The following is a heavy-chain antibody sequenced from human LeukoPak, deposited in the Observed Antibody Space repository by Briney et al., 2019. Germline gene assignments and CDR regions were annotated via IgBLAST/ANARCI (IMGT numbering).Heavy chain of an antibody. Sequence: GGSLSLSCAASGFTLSSYAMSWLRQAPGKGLEWVSGISGSGGSTYYADSVKGRFTISRDNSKKTLYLQMNRLRAEDTAEYYCAKASRNGSGSYYAEYWGQGTLVTVSS. CDR2: ISGSGGST. D-gene: IGHD3-10*01. CDR3: AKASRNGSGSYYAEY. V-gene: IGHV3-23*01. J-gene: IGHJ4*02. CDR1: GFTLSSYA.